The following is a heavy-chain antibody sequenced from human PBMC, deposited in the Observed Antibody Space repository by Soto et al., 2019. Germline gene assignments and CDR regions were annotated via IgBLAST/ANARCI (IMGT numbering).Heavy chain of an antibody. CDR2: IYYSGST. J-gene: IGHJ6*02. Sequence: QVQLQESGPGLVKPSQTLSLTCTVSGGSISSGDYYWSCIRQPPGKGLEWIGYIYYSGSTYYNPSLKSRVTISVDTSKNQFSLTLSSVTAADTAVYYCARAGPAMVTPYYYGMDVWGQGTTVTVSS. CDR1: GGSISSGDYY. V-gene: IGHV4-30-4*01. CDR3: ARAGPAMVTPYYYGMDV. D-gene: IGHD5-18*01.